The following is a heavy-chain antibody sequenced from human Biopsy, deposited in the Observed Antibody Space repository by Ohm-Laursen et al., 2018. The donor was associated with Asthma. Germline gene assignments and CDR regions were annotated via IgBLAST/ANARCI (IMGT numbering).Heavy chain of an antibody. CDR2: IYYSGTT. V-gene: IGHV4-59*01. D-gene: IGHD2-21*02. Sequence: PSQTLSLTCTVSGGSISSDYWSWIRQPPGKGLEWIGHIYYSGTTKYHPSLKSRVTISVDTSKNQFSLKLRSVTAADAAVYYCARGISRVTGLFDHFDSWGQGTLVTVSS. J-gene: IGHJ4*02. CDR3: ARGISRVTGLFDHFDS. CDR1: GGSISSDY.